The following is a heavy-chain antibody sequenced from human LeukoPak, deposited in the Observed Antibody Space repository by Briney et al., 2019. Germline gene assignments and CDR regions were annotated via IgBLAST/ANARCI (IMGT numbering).Heavy chain of an antibody. V-gene: IGHV4-4*07. CDR3: AREPHPQPWFDP. CDR1: GSSISSYY. D-gene: IGHD1-1*01. Sequence: SETLSLTCTVSGSSISSYYWSWIRQPAGKGLEWIGRIYTSGSTNYNPSLKSRVTMSVDTSKNQFSLKLSSVTAADTAVYYCAREPHPQPWFDPWGQGTLVTVSS. J-gene: IGHJ5*02. CDR2: IYTSGST.